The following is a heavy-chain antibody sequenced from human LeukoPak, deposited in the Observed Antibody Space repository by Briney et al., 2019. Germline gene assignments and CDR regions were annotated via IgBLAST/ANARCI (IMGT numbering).Heavy chain of an antibody. V-gene: IGHV3-53*01. CDR1: GFTVSSNY. D-gene: IGHD2-15*01. J-gene: IGHJ4*02. CDR3: VRDAIVGFFDY. Sequence: PGGSLRLSCAASGFTVSSNYMNWVRQAPGKGLEWVSVLYSGGSPYYADSVKGRFTISRDNSKNTLYLQMNSLRAEDTAMHYCVRDAIVGFFDYWGQGTLVTVSS. CDR2: LYSGGSP.